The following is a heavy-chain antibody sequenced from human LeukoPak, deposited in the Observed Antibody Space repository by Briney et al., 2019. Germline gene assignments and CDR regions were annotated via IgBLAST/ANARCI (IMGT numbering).Heavy chain of an antibody. CDR1: GGYISSSNYY. J-gene: IGHJ6*03. CDR3: ARELGTAYYGSGNYHYNALYYYLGV. CDR2: IFYSGST. D-gene: IGHD3-10*01. Sequence: PSETLSLTCTVSGGYISSSNYYWVWIRQPPGKGLEWVASIFYSGSTYFNPSLKSRATILVDTSKNQFSLKLSSVTAADTAVYYCARELGTAYYGSGNYHYNALYYYLGVWGKGTTVTISS. V-gene: IGHV4-39*07.